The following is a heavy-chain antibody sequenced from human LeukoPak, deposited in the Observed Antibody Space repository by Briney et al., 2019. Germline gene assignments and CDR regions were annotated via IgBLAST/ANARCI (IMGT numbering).Heavy chain of an antibody. CDR2: ISYDGSNK. J-gene: IGHJ6*02. Sequence: SGRSLRLSCAASGFTFSSYAMHWVHQAPGKGLEWVAVISYDGSNKYYADSVKGRFTISRDNSKNTLYLQMNSQRAEDTAVYYCAREYGGNVALDVWGQGTTVTVSS. CDR1: GFTFSSYA. CDR3: AREYGGNVALDV. D-gene: IGHD4/OR15-4a*01. V-gene: IGHV3-30-3*01.